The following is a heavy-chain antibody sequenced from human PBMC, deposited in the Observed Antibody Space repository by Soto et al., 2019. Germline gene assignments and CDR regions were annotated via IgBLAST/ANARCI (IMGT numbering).Heavy chain of an antibody. J-gene: IGHJ5*02. D-gene: IGHD2-15*01. CDR2: IYYSGST. CDR3: ARRWRGSRQGFDP. V-gene: IGHV4-31*03. Sequence: QVQLQESGPGLVKPSQTLSLTCTVSGGSISSGDYYWSWIRQHPGKGLEWIGYIYYSGSTYYNPYXXXRXXISVHTSKNQFPLKLSSVTAADTAVYYCARRWRGSRQGFDPWGQGTLVTVSS. CDR1: GGSISSGDYY.